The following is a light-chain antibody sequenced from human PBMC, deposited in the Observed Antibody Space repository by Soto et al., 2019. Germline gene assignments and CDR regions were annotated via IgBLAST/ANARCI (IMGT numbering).Light chain of an antibody. Sequence: DIQMTQSPSTLSASVGDRVTITCRASQSISSWLAWYQQKPGKAPKLPIYKASSLESGVPSRFSGSGSGTEFTLTISSLQPDDFATYYCQKYNSYSQTFGQGTKVDIK. CDR3: QKYNSYSQT. CDR1: QSISSW. V-gene: IGKV1-5*03. J-gene: IGKJ1*01. CDR2: KAS.